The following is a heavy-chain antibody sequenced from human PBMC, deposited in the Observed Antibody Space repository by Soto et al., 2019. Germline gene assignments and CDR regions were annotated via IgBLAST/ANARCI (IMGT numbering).Heavy chain of an antibody. J-gene: IGHJ4*02. Sequence: EVQLVESGGGLVQPGRSLRLSCTASGFTFGDYAMSWVRQAPGKGLEWVGFIRSKAYGGTTEYAASVKGRFTISRDDSKSIAYLQMNSLKTEDTAVYYCTRVEAEADYYDSSGYYYVDYWGQGTLVTVSS. CDR3: TRVEAEADYYDSSGYYYVDY. CDR1: GFTFGDYA. V-gene: IGHV3-49*04. CDR2: IRSKAYGGTT. D-gene: IGHD3-22*01.